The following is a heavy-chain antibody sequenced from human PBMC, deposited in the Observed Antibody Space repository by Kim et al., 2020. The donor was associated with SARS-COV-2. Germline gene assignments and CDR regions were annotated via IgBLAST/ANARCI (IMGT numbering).Heavy chain of an antibody. Sequence: SQTLSLTCAISGDSVSSNSAAWNWIRQSPSRGLEWLGRTYYRSKWYNDYAVSVKSRITINPDTSKNQFSLQLNSVTPEDTAVYYCARGYAYNWNENYWYFDLWGRGTLVTVSS. V-gene: IGHV6-1*01. CDR2: TYYRSKWYN. CDR1: GDSVSSNSAA. D-gene: IGHD1-20*01. CDR3: ARGYAYNWNENYWYFDL. J-gene: IGHJ2*01.